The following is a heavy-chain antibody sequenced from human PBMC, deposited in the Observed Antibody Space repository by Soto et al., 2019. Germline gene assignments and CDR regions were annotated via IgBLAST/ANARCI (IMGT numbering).Heavy chain of an antibody. Sequence: QVQLVESGGGVVQPGRSLRLSCAASGFTFSSYGMHWVRQAPGKGLEWVAVISYDGSNKYYADSVKRRFTISRDNSKNPLYLQMNSLRAEDTAVYYCAKLVPEYSSWDYYYGMDVWGQGTTVTVSS. CDR1: GFTFSSYG. CDR2: ISYDGSNK. CDR3: AKLVPEYSSWDYYYGMDV. J-gene: IGHJ6*02. D-gene: IGHD6-6*01. V-gene: IGHV3-30*18.